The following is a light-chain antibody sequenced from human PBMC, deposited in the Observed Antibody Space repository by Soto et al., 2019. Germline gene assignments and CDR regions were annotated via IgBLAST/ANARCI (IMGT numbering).Light chain of an antibody. CDR1: QSVSSDY. CDR3: QQYGRSTWT. CDR2: GAS. V-gene: IGKV3-20*01. J-gene: IGKJ1*01. Sequence: EIVLTQSPGPPSLSPGERATLSCRVSQSVSSDYLAWYQQKPGQAPRVLIYGASSRATGIPDRFSGSGSGTDFTLTIRRLEPEDFAVYYCQQYGRSTWTFGQGTKVDIK.